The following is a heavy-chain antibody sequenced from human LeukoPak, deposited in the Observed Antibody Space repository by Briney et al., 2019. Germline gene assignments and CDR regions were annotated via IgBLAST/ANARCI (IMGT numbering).Heavy chain of an antibody. V-gene: IGHV4-59*12. J-gene: IGHJ4*02. CDR1: GGSISSYY. Sequence: SETLSLTCTVSGGSISSYYWSWIRQPPGKGLEWIGYIYYSGSTNYNPSLKSRVTISVDTSKNQFSLKLSSVTAADTAVYYCARDVGATTSYWGQGTLVTVSS. D-gene: IGHD1-26*01. CDR3: ARDVGATTSY. CDR2: IYYSGST.